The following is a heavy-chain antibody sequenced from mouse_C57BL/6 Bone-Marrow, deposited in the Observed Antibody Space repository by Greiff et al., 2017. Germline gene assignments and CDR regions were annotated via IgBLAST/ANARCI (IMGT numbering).Heavy chain of an antibody. CDR3: TREVTTRFAY. D-gene: IGHD2-2*01. J-gene: IGHJ3*01. V-gene: IGHV14-4*01. CDR2: IDPENGDT. CDR1: GFNIKDDY. Sequence: VQLQQSGAELVRPGASVKLSCTASGFNIKDDYMHWVKQRPEQGLEWIGWIDPENGDTEYASKFQGKATITADTSSNTAYLQLSSLTSEDTAVYYCTREVTTRFAYWGQGTLVTVSA.